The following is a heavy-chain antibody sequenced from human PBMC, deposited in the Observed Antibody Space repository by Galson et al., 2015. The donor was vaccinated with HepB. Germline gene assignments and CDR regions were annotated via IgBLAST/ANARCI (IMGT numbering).Heavy chain of an antibody. J-gene: IGHJ4*02. Sequence: SLRLSCAASGFTFSSYGMHWVRQAPGKGLEWVAVIWYDGSNKYYADSVKGRFTISRDNSKNTLYLQMNSLRAEDTAVYYCARAGTTVVSLDYWGQGTLVTVSS. CDR2: IWYDGSNK. V-gene: IGHV3-33*01. CDR1: GFTFSSYG. CDR3: ARAGTTVVSLDY. D-gene: IGHD1-1*01.